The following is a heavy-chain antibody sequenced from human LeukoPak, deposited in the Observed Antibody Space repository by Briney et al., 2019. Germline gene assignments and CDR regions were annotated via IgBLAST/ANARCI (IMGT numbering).Heavy chain of an antibody. Sequence: VASVKVSCKASGYTFTGYHMHWVRLAPGQGLEWMGRITPNSGDTNYAQKFQGRVTMTRDTSISTAYMGLSRLRSDDTAVYYCARDYCSSTSCLFDYWGQGTLVTVSS. J-gene: IGHJ4*02. CDR3: ARDYCSSTSCLFDY. V-gene: IGHV1-2*06. D-gene: IGHD2-2*01. CDR1: GYTFTGYH. CDR2: ITPNSGDT.